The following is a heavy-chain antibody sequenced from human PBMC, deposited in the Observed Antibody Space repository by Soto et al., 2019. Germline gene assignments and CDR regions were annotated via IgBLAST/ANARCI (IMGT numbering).Heavy chain of an antibody. CDR2: IYWDDDK. CDR1: GFSLTTSGVG. Sequence: QITLNESGPTQVKPRQTLTLTCTFSGFSLTTSGVGVGWIRQSPGKAPEWLALIYWDDDKRYSPSLKSRLTISKDTSKNQVVLTMADFDPADTATYYCAHRVLRTVFGLVTTTAIYFDFWGQGTPGAVS. D-gene: IGHD3-3*01. CDR3: AHRVLRTVFGLVTTTAIYFDF. J-gene: IGHJ4*02. V-gene: IGHV2-5*02.